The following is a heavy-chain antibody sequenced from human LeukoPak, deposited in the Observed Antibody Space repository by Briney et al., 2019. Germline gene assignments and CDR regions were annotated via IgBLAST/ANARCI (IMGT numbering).Heavy chain of an antibody. CDR3: ARRKGYCSGGSCHGWFDP. CDR2: IYYSGST. Sequence: PSETLSLTCTVSGGSISSYYWSWIRQPPGKGLEWIGYIYYSGSTNYNPSLKSRVTISVDTSKNQFSLKLSSVTAADTAVYYCARRKGYCSGGSCHGWFDPWGQGTLVTVSS. D-gene: IGHD2-15*01. CDR1: GGSISSYY. V-gene: IGHV4-59*08. J-gene: IGHJ5*02.